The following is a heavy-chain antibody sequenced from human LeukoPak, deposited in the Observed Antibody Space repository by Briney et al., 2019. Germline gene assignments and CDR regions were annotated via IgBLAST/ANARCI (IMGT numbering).Heavy chain of an antibody. Sequence: PSQTLSLTCTVSGGSISSGGYYWSWIRQHPGKGLEWIGYIYYSGSTYYNPSLKSRVTISVDTSKNQFSLKLNSVTAADTAVYYCARLLSSSASCYDFWGQGTLVTASS. V-gene: IGHV4-31*03. CDR3: ARLLSSSASCYDF. D-gene: IGHD2-2*01. J-gene: IGHJ4*02. CDR1: GGSISSGGYY. CDR2: IYYSGST.